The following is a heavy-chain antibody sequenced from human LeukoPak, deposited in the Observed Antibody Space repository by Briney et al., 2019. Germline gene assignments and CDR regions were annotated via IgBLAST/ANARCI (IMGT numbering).Heavy chain of an antibody. CDR2: INGGGVNT. J-gene: IGHJ4*02. V-gene: IGHV3-23*01. CDR3: AKDLYSNYGPADY. D-gene: IGHD4-11*01. CDR1: GFTFSSYA. Sequence: GGSLRLSCAASGFTFSSYAMSWVRQAPGKGLEWVSTINGGGVNTHYADSVGGRFTISRDNSKNALFLQMNSLRDEDTAVYYCAKDLYSNYGPADYWGQGNLVTVSS.